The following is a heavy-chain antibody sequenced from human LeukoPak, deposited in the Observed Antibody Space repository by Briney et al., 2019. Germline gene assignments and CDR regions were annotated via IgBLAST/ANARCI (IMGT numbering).Heavy chain of an antibody. CDR3: AKTGMDYDSSGYYYD. J-gene: IGHJ4*02. Sequence: GGSLRLSCAASGFTFSSYAMSWVRQAPGKGLEWVSAISGSGGSTYYADSVKGRFTISRDNSKNTLYLQMNSLRAEDTAVYYCAKTGMDYDSSGYYYDWGQGTLVTVSS. D-gene: IGHD3-22*01. CDR2: ISGSGGST. CDR1: GFTFSSYA. V-gene: IGHV3-23*01.